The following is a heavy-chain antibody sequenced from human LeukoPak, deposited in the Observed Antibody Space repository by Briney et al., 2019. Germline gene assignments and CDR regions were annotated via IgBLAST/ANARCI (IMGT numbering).Heavy chain of an antibody. Sequence: SETLSLTCTVSGYSISSGHYWGWIRQPPGKGLEWMGSIYHSGRTYDAPSLKSRVTISVDTSKNQFSLKVNSVTAADTAVYYCARADYADAFDIWGRGTMAAVSS. V-gene: IGHV4-38-2*02. CDR2: IYHSGRT. J-gene: IGHJ3*02. D-gene: IGHD4/OR15-4a*01. CDR1: GYSISSGHY. CDR3: ARADYADAFDI.